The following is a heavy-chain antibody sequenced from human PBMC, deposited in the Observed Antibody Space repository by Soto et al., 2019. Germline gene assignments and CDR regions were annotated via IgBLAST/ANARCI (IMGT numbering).Heavy chain of an antibody. D-gene: IGHD5-12*01. V-gene: IGHV3-33*01. CDR2: IWYDGSNK. CDR1: GFTFSSYG. Sequence: QVQLVESGGGVVQPGRSLRLSCAASGFTFSSYGMHWVRQAPGKGLEWVAVIWYDGSNKYYADSVKGRFTISRDNSKNTLYLKMNSLRAEDTAVYYCARARTRGYSGYDLGMDVWGQGTTVTVSS. J-gene: IGHJ6*02. CDR3: ARARTRGYSGYDLGMDV.